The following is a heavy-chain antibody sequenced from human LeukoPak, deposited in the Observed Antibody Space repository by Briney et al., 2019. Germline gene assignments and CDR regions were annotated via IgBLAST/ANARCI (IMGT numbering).Heavy chain of an antibody. CDR3: AKAATTVVTPRYYFDY. D-gene: IGHD4-17*01. V-gene: IGHV3-23*01. J-gene: IGHJ4*02. Sequence: RGSGGSTYYADSVKGRFTISRDNSKNTLYLQMNSLRAEDTAVYYCAKAATTVVTPRYYFDYWGQGTLVTVSS. CDR2: RGSGGST.